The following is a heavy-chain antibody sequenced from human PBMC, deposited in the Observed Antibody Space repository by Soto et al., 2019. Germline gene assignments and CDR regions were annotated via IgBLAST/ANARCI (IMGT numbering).Heavy chain of an antibody. CDR1: GYTFTSYD. D-gene: IGHD3-10*01. CDR2: MNPNSGKT. V-gene: IGHV1-8*01. CDR3: ARRRPMVRGVLTPTNWFDP. J-gene: IGHJ5*02. Sequence: QVQLVQSGAEVKKPGASVKVSCKASGYTFTSYDINWVRQATGQGLEWMGWMNPNSGKTGYAQKFQGRVTITRNTSIRTAYMELSSLRSEDTAVYYCARRRPMVRGVLTPTNWFDPLGQGTLVTVAS.